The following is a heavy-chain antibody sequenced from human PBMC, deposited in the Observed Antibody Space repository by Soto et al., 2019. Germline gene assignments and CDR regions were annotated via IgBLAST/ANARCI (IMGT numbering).Heavy chain of an antibody. Sequence: VGSLRLSCRASGLAFGNYAMNWFRQVPVRGLEWVAGVSTNGRSTYYADSVRGRFTISRDNSKLTVYLQMNSLRAEDTAVYYCAKDRAFNYFYGMDVWGQGTTVTVSS. D-gene: IGHD3-10*01. CDR2: VSTNGRST. CDR1: GLAFGNYA. CDR3: AKDRAFNYFYGMDV. V-gene: IGHV3-23*01. J-gene: IGHJ6*02.